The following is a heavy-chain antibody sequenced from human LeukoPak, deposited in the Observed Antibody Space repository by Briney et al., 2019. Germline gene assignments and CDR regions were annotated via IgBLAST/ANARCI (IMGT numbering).Heavy chain of an antibody. CDR2: IYYSGTP. D-gene: IGHD1-26*01. CDR3: ARHVGPRYSGSSQFDY. V-gene: IGHV4-59*08. Sequence: TSETLSLTCTVSGGSTSTYYWSWIRQTPGKGLEWIGYIYYSGTPNYNPTLKSRVTMSVDTSKSQFSLKLSSVTAADTAVYYCARHVGPRYSGSSQFDYWGQGTLVTVSS. CDR1: GGSTSTYY. J-gene: IGHJ4*02.